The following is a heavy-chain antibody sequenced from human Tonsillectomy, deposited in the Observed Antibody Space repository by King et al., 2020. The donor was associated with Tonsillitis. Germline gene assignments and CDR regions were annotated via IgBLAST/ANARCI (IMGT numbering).Heavy chain of an antibody. V-gene: IGHV3-30*03. CDR1: GFTFSTYG. CDR3: ATDQYPYTAGYYFDY. CDR2: ISYDGTNK. D-gene: IGHD5-18*01. Sequence: VQLVESGGGVVQPGRSLRLSCAASGFTFSTYGMHWVRQAPGKGLEWVALISYDGTNKYYADSVKGRFTISRDNSKNTLYLQMNSLRAEDTAVYFCATDQYPYTAGYYFDYWGQGTLVTVSS. J-gene: IGHJ4*02.